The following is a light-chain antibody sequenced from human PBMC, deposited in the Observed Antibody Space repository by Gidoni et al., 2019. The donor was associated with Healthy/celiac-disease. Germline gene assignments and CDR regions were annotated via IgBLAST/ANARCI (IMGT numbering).Light chain of an antibody. Sequence: EIVLTQSPGTLSLSPGERATLSCRASQSVSSSYLAWYKQKPGQAPRLLIYGASSRATGIPDRFIGSGSGTDFTLTISRLEPEDFAVYYCQQYGSSTWTFGQGTKVEIK. CDR1: QSVSSSY. J-gene: IGKJ1*01. V-gene: IGKV3-20*01. CDR3: QQYGSSTWT. CDR2: GAS.